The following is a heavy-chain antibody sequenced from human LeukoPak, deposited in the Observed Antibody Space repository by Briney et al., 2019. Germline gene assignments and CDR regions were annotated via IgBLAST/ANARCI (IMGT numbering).Heavy chain of an antibody. CDR3: ARVSATGTAFDD. CDR1: TFTFSNYW. CDR2: INIDGRSI. Sequence: GGSLRLSCAASTFTFSNYWRHWVRQAPGKGLVWVSRINIDGRSISYADSVKGRFTISRDNAKNTLYLQMNSLRAEDTAVYYCARVSATGTAFDDWGQGTLVTVSS. D-gene: IGHD6-13*01. V-gene: IGHV3-74*01. J-gene: IGHJ4*02.